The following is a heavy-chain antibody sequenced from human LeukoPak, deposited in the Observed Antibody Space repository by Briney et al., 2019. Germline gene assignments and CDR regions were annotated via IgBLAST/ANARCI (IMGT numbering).Heavy chain of an antibody. D-gene: IGHD6-19*01. CDR3: ARDLYQQWLVPLAAY. J-gene: IGHJ4*02. V-gene: IGHV3-7*01. CDR1: GFTFSSYW. Sequence: GGSLRLSCAASGFTFSSYWMSWVRQAPGKGLEWVANIKQDGSEKYYVDSVKGRFTISRDNAKNSLYLQMNSLRAEDTAVYYCARDLYQQWLVPLAAYWGQGTLVTVSS. CDR2: IKQDGSEK.